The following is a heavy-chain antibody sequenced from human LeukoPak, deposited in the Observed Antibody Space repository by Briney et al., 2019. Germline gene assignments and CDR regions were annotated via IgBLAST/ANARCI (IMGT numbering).Heavy chain of an antibody. Sequence: SETLSLTCTVSGGSISSSSYYWGWIRQPPGKGLEWIGSIYYSGSTYYNPSLKSRVTISVDTSKNQFSLKLSSVTAADTAVYYCARHWILGQLDYFDYWGQGTLVTVSS. D-gene: IGHD1-1*01. J-gene: IGHJ4*02. V-gene: IGHV4-39*01. CDR1: GGSISSSSYY. CDR3: ARHWILGQLDYFDY. CDR2: IYYSGST.